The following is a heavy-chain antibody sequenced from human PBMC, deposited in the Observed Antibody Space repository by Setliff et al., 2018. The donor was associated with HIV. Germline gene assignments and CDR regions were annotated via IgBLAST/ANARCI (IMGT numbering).Heavy chain of an antibody. J-gene: IGHJ4*02. Sequence: SETLSLTCAVSGGSLSGYYWTWIRQPPGKGLEWIGEINPTVNTNYNPSLKSRVTMSLDTSKSQFSLKVSSVTAADTAVYYCAEGRDEYKTGYWGQGTLVTVSS. V-gene: IGHV4-34*01. CDR2: INPTVNT. CDR1: GGSLSGYY. D-gene: IGHD1-1*01. CDR3: AEGRDEYKTGY.